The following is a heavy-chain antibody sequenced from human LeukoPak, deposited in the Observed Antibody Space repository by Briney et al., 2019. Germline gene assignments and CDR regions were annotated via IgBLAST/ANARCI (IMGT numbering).Heavy chain of an antibody. V-gene: IGHV4-59*01. Sequence: SETLSLTCTVSGDSIRSYYWNRIRQAPGKELEWIGHIHNNGDSAYNFSLKSRVTISMDTSKNQFSLKLSSVTAADTAVYYCGRWGYFDSGNYFVVDYWGQGTVVTVSS. CDR2: IHNNGDS. CDR3: GRWGYFDSGNYFVVDY. CDR1: GDSIRSYY. J-gene: IGHJ4*02. D-gene: IGHD3-22*01.